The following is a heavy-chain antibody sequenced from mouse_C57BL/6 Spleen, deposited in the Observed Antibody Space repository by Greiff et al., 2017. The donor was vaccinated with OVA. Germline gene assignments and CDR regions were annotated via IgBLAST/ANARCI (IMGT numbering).Heavy chain of an antibody. CDR3: ARGHGYYYFDY. CDR1: GYTFTDYY. Sequence: QVQLQQSGAELVRPGASVKLSCKASGYTFTDYYINWVKQRPGQGLEWIARIYPGSGNTYYNEKFKGKATLTAEKSSSTAYMQLSSLTSEDSAVYFCARGHGYYYFDYWRQGTTLTVSS. CDR2: IYPGSGNT. D-gene: IGHD2-3*01. V-gene: IGHV1-76*01. J-gene: IGHJ2*01.